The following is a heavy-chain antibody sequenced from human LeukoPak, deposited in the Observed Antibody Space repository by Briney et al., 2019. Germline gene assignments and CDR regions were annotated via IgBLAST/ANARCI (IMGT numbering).Heavy chain of an antibody. CDR3: ARVRTIFGVRGDY. V-gene: IGHV3-21*01. J-gene: IGHJ4*02. D-gene: IGHD3-3*01. CDR2: ISSSSSYI. CDR1: GFTFSSYS. Sequence: GGSLRLSCAASGFTFSSYSMNWVRQAPGKGLEWVSSISSSSSYIYYADSVKGRFTISRDNAKNSLYLQMNSLRAEDTAVYYCARVRTIFGVRGDYWGQGTLVTVSS.